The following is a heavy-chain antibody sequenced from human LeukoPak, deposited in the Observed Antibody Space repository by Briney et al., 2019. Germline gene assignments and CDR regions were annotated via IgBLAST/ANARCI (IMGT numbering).Heavy chain of an antibody. V-gene: IGHV4-30-2*01. Sequence: PSETLSLTCAVSGGSISSGGYSWSWIRQPPGKGLEWIGYIYHSGSTYYNPSLKSRVTISVDRSKNQFSLKLSSVTAADTAVYYCARASLAYCGGDCYSPEYFQHWGQGTLVTVSS. CDR2: IYHSGST. CDR1: GGSISSGGYS. D-gene: IGHD2-21*02. J-gene: IGHJ1*01. CDR3: ARASLAYCGGDCYSPEYFQH.